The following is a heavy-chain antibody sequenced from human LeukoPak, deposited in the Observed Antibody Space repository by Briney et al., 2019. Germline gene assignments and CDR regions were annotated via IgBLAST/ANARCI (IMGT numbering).Heavy chain of an antibody. V-gene: IGHV3-30*18. CDR2: ISYDGNNK. CDR1: GFTFSSYG. Sequence: GGSLRLSCAASGFTFSSYGMHWVRQAPGKGLEWVAVISYDGNNKYYVDSVKGRITISRDNSKNTLYLQMNSLRAEDTAVYYCPKDNQAYGDSTYYYGMDVWGQGTTVTVS. D-gene: IGHD4-17*01. CDR3: PKDNQAYGDSTYYYGMDV. J-gene: IGHJ6*02.